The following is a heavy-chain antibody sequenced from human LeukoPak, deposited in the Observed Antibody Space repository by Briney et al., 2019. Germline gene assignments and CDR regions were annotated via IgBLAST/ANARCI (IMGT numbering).Heavy chain of an antibody. V-gene: IGHV5-51*01. CDR3: ARHQIVGATRSPFHY. CDR2: IYPGDSDT. Sequence: PGESLKISCKGSGYSFATYWIGWVRQTPEKGLEWMGIIYPGDSDTRYSPSFQGQVTISADKSINTAYLQWSSLKASDTAMYYCARHQIVGATRSPFHYWGQGTLVTVSS. D-gene: IGHD1-26*01. J-gene: IGHJ4*02. CDR1: GYSFATYW.